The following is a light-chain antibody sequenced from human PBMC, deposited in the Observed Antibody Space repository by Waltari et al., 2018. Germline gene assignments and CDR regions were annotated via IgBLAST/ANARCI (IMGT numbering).Light chain of an antibody. CDR3: CSFTSSSTYV. CDR1: LSDIGLFKV. J-gene: IGLJ1*01. Sequence: QSALTQPASVSASPGQSITFSCSGSLSDIGLFKVVSWFQQYPGKPPRLIIYEANKRPPGISDRFSATKSGNVASLTISGLQADDEADYYCCSFTSSSTYVFGSGTTVTVL. V-gene: IGLV2-23*01. CDR2: EAN.